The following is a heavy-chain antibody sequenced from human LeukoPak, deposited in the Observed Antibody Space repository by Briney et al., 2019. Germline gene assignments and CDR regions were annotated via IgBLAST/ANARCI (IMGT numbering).Heavy chain of an antibody. CDR1: GGSISSYY. CDR2: IYYSGST. Sequence: SETLSLTCTVSGGSISSYYWSWIRQPPGKGLEWIGYIYYSGSTNYNPSLKSRVTISVDTSKNQFSLKLKSVTAADTAVYYCARDEYGGPFDYWGQGTLVTVSS. J-gene: IGHJ4*02. CDR3: ARDEYGGPFDY. V-gene: IGHV4-59*01. D-gene: IGHD4/OR15-4a*01.